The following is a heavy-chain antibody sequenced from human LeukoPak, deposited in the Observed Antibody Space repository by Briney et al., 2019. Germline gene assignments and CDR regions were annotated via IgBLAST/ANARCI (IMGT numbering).Heavy chain of an antibody. D-gene: IGHD2-2*02. V-gene: IGHV4-39*07. J-gene: IGHJ4*02. CDR3: ARLLGRVVPAAIRDY. Sequence: SETLSLTCTVSGGSISSSSYYWGWIRQPPGKGLEWIGSIYYSGSTNYNPSLKSRVTISVDTSKNQFSLKLSSVTAADTAVYYCARLLGRVVPAAIRDYWGQGTLVTVSS. CDR2: IYYSGST. CDR1: GGSISSSSYY.